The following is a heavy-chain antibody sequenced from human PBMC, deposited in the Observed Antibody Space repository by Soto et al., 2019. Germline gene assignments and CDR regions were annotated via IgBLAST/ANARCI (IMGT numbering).Heavy chain of an antibody. V-gene: IGHV4-31*03. Sequence: SETLSLTCTVSVDSISSGGYYWSWIRQHPGKGLEWIGSIYYSGSTYYNPSLKSRVTISVDTSKNQFSLKLSSVSAADTAVYFCARIVKAGCYGMDVWGQGTTVTVSS. J-gene: IGHJ6*02. CDR2: IYYSGST. CDR3: ARIVKAGCYGMDV. D-gene: IGHD6-19*01. CDR1: VDSISSGGYY.